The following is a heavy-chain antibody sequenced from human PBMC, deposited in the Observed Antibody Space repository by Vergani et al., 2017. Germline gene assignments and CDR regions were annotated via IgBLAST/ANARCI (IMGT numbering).Heavy chain of an antibody. V-gene: IGHV4-31*03. J-gene: IGHJ4*02. CDR2: IYYSGST. D-gene: IGHD3-3*01. CDR1: GGSISSGGYY. CDR3: ANLXEGKSDFWSGHFDY. Sequence: QVQLQESGPGLVKPSQTLPLTCTVSGGSISSGGYYWSWIRQHPGKGLEWIGYIYYSGSTYYNPSLKSRVTISVDTSKNQFSLKLSSVTAADTAVYYCANLXEGKSDFWSGHFDYWGQGTLVTVSS.